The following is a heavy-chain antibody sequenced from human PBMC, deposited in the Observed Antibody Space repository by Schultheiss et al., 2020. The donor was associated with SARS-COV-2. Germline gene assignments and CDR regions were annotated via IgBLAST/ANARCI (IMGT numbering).Heavy chain of an antibody. CDR2: IYYSGST. D-gene: IGHD2-21*01. CDR3: ARVKIADFDY. Sequence: LRLSCTVSGGSISSGGYYWSWIRQPPGKGLEWIGYIYYSGSTNYNPSLKSRVTISVDKSKNQFSLKLSSVTAADTAVYYCARVKIADFDYWGQGTLVTVSS. CDR1: GGSISSGGYY. J-gene: IGHJ4*02. V-gene: IGHV4-30-4*01.